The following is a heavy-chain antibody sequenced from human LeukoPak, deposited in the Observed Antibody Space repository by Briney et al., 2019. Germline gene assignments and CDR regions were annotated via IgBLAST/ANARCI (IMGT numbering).Heavy chain of an antibody. J-gene: IGHJ4*02. CDR1: GGSISSGDYY. Sequence: SQTLSLTCTVSGGSISSGDYYWRWIRQPPGKGLEWIAYIYYSGSTYYNPSLKSRVTISVDTSKNQFSLKLSSVTAADTAVYYCARDPITMVRGVIPHSDYWGQGTLVTVSS. CDR3: ARDPITMVRGVIPHSDY. CDR2: IYYSGST. D-gene: IGHD3-10*01. V-gene: IGHV4-30-4*08.